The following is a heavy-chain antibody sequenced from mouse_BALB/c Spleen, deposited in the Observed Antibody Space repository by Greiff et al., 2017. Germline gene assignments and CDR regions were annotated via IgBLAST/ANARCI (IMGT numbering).Heavy chain of an antibody. CDR2: ISDGGSYT. Sequence: EVKLVESGGGLVKPGGSLKLSCAASGFTFSDYYMYWVRQTPEKRLEWVATISDGGSYTYYPDSVKGRFTISRDNAKNNLYLQMSSLKSEDTAMYYCARGFTTATGYFDYWGQGTTLTVSS. CDR3: ARGFTTATGYFDY. V-gene: IGHV5-4*02. J-gene: IGHJ2*01. CDR1: GFTFSDYY. D-gene: IGHD1-2*01.